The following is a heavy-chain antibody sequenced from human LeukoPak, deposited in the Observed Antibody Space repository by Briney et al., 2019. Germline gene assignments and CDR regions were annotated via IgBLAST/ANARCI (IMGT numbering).Heavy chain of an antibody. J-gene: IGHJ4*02. Sequence: GGSLRLSCAASGFTFSSYAMSWVRQAPGKGLEWVSAISSSGGSTYYADSVKGRFTISRDNSKNTLYLQMNSLRAEDTAVYYCAKWYGPGSYYGDHWGQGTLVTVSS. V-gene: IGHV3-23*01. CDR2: ISSSGGST. D-gene: IGHD3-10*01. CDR3: AKWYGPGSYYGDH. CDR1: GFTFSSYA.